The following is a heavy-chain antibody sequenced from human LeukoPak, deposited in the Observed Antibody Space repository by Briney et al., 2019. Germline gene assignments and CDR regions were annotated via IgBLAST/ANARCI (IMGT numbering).Heavy chain of an antibody. J-gene: IGHJ4*02. D-gene: IGHD1-26*01. CDR2: IKQDGSEK. Sequence: GGSLRLSCAASGFTFSRYYMTWVRQAPGKGLEWVANIKQDGSEKFYVDSVKGRFTISRDNAKNSLYLQINSLRAEDTAVYYCARDRGSHPTWELSGFDYWGQGTLVTVSS. V-gene: IGHV3-7*01. CDR1: GFTFSRYY. CDR3: ARDRGSHPTWELSGFDY.